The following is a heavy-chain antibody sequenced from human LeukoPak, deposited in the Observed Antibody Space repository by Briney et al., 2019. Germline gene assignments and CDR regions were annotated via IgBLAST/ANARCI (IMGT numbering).Heavy chain of an antibody. CDR3: VTLRATNFDY. D-gene: IGHD1-26*01. V-gene: IGHV1-2*02. J-gene: IGHJ4*02. CDR1: GYTFIDYY. Sequence: GASVNVSFMASGYTFIDYYIHWVRQAPGQGGEFLRLICPYSRGTNYPQKFHRSVPLTSDTSISTAYMELSRLRSDDTAVYYCVTLRATNFDYWGQGTLVTVSS. CDR2: ICPYSRGT.